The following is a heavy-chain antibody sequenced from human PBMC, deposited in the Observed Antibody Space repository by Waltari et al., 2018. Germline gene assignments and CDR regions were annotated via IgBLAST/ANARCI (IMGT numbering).Heavy chain of an antibody. V-gene: IGHV1-2*02. Sequence: QVQLVQSGAEVKKPGASVKVSCKTSGYTFTGYYMYWVRQAPGHGLEWMGWINPYSGGTANAQKVQGRVTLTRDTSISTAYMELNRLISDDSAMYYCATAPDAFQIINWGQGTLVTVSS. CDR2: INPYSGGT. D-gene: IGHD2-2*01. CDR1: GYTFTGYY. J-gene: IGHJ4*02. CDR3: ATAPDAFQIIN.